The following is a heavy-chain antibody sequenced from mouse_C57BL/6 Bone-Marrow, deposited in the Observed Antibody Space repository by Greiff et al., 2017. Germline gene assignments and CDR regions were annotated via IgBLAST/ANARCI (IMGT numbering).Heavy chain of an antibody. CDR1: GFTFSSYA. D-gene: IGHD1-1*01. CDR2: ISRGGDYI. J-gene: IGHJ1*03. CDR3: TREHYYDGSSYYWYFDV. Sequence: EVMLVESGEGLVKPGGSLKLSCAASGFTFSSYAMSWVRQTPEKRLEWVAYISRGGDYIYYADTLKGRFTISRDNARNTLYLQMSSLKSEDTAMYYCTREHYYDGSSYYWYFDVWGTGTTVTVSS. V-gene: IGHV5-9-1*02.